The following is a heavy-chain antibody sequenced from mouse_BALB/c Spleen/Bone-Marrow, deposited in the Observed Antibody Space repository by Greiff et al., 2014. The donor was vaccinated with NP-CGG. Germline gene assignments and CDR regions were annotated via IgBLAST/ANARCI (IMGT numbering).Heavy chain of an antibody. CDR2: VGAGGST. CDR3: ARDSYYYGSSLWYFDV. CDR1: GFSLTSYG. Sequence: QVQLQQSGPGLVAPSQSLSITCTVSGFSLTSYGVHWVRQPPGKGLEWLGIVGAGGSTNYNSALMSGLSISKDNSKSQVFLKMNSLQTDDTAMYYCARDSYYYGSSLWYFDVWGAGTTVTVSS. J-gene: IGHJ1*01. D-gene: IGHD1-1*01. V-gene: IGHV2-9*02.